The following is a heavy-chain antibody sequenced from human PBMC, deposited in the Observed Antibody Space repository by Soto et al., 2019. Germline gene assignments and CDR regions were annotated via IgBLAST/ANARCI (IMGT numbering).Heavy chain of an antibody. J-gene: IGHJ3*02. D-gene: IGHD3-10*01. CDR3: AGTMAHDAFDI. CDR1: GCTCTSSA. Sequence: ASVKVACRAPGCTCTSSAVHRVRQARGQRLEWIGWIVVGSGNTNYAQKFQERVTITRDMSTSTAYMELSSLRSEDTAVYYCAGTMAHDAFDIWGQGTMVTVSS. V-gene: IGHV1-58*01. CDR2: IVVGSGNT.